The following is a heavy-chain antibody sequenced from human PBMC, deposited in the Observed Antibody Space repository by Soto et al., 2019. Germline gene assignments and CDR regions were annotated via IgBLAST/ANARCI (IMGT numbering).Heavy chain of an antibody. V-gene: IGHV1-2*04. D-gene: IGHD6-13*01. J-gene: IGHJ3*02. CDR2: INPNSGGR. Sequence: ASVKVSCKASGYTFTGYCMHWVRQAPGQGLEWMGWINPNSGGRNYEQKFQGWVTMTRDTSISTAYMELSRLRSDDTAVYYCARGRSSSWPNDAFDIWGQGTMVTVSS. CDR1: GYTFTGYC. CDR3: ARGRSSSWPNDAFDI.